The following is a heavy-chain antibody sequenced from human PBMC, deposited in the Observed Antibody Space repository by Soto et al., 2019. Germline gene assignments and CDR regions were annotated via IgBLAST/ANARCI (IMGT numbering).Heavy chain of an antibody. J-gene: IGHJ6*02. D-gene: IGHD2-15*01. CDR1: GGTFSTYA. V-gene: IGHV1-69*12. CDR2: IIPMFATP. Sequence: QDHLVQSGAAVKKPASSVKISCRSTGGTFSTYAFSWVRQAPGQGLEWMGGIIPMFATPIYAQKYQGRVTITADDSPSIAYREVTSLRATVAAVHFCARGEYDVVVMAGISRGNTHANHGMDVWGQGASVSV. CDR3: ARGEYDVVVMAGISRGNTHANHGMDV.